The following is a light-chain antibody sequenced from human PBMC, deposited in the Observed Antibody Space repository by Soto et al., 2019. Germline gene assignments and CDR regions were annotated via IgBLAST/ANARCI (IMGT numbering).Light chain of an antibody. CDR1: QNIDDF. CDR3: QQYEDSLFT. J-gene: IGKJ3*01. V-gene: IGKV1-5*03. CDR2: RAS. Sequence: DIQMTQSPSTLSASVGDRVSITCRASQNIDDFLAWYQQKPGKAPKSLIYRASTLDKAVPSRFSGSGSGTEFTLTISNLQPDDFATYYCQQYEDSLFTFGPGTKVD.